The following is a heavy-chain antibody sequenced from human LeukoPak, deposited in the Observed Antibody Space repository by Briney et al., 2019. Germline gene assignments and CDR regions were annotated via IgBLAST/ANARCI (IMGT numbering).Heavy chain of an antibody. CDR2: ISWNSGSI. Sequence: PGGSLRLSCAASGFTFDDYAMHWVRQAPGKGLEWVSGISWNSGSIGYADSVKGRFTISRDNAKNSLYLQMNSLRAEGTALYYCAKDRYCSGGSCYGYFDYWGQGTLVTVSS. CDR3: AKDRYCSGGSCYGYFDY. CDR1: GFTFDDYA. D-gene: IGHD2-15*01. J-gene: IGHJ4*02. V-gene: IGHV3-9*01.